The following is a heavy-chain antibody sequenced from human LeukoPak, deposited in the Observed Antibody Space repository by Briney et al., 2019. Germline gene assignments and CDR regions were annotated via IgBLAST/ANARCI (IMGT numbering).Heavy chain of an antibody. CDR1: GYTLTELS. J-gene: IGHJ3*02. Sequence: ASVKVSCKVSGYTLTELSMHWVRQAPGKGLEWMGGFDPEDGETIYAQKFQGRLTMTEDTSTDTAYMELSSLRSEDTAVYYCATASRFLEWLLTHDAFDIWGQGTMVTVSS. CDR3: ATASRFLEWLLTHDAFDI. V-gene: IGHV1-24*01. D-gene: IGHD3-3*01. CDR2: FDPEDGET.